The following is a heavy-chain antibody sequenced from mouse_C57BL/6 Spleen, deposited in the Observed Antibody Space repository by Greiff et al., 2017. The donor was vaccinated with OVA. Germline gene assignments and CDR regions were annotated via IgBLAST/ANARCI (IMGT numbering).Heavy chain of an antibody. Sequence: QVTLKVSGPELVKPGASVKLSCKASGYTFTSYDINWVKQRPGQGLEWTGWIYPRDGSTKYNEKFKGKATLTVDTSSSTAYMELHSLTSEDSAVYFCARGVVAPYAMDYWGQGTSVTVSS. CDR3: ARGVVAPYAMDY. CDR2: IYPRDGST. J-gene: IGHJ4*01. V-gene: IGHV1-85*01. CDR1: GYTFTSYD. D-gene: IGHD1-1*01.